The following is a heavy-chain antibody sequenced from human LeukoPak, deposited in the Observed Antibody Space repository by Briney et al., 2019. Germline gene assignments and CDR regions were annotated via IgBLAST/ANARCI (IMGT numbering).Heavy chain of an antibody. CDR2: ISAYNGNT. CDR3: ARDGYDFWSGHYYYYYYMDV. CDR1: GYTFTSYG. V-gene: IGHV1-18*01. J-gene: IGHJ6*03. D-gene: IGHD3-3*01. Sequence: ASVNVSCKASGYTFTSYGISWVRQAPGQGLECMGWISAYNGNTNYAQKLQGRVTMTTDTSTSTAYMELRSLRSDDTAVYYCARDGYDFWSGHYYYYYYMDVWGKGTTVTVSS.